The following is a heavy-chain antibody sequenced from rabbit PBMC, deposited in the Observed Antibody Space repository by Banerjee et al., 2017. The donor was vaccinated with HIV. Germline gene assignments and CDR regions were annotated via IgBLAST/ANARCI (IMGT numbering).Heavy chain of an antibody. Sequence: DVSSDYGVSWVRQAPGKGLEWIGYIDPIFGSTYYASWVNGRFTISRHNAQNTLYLQLDSLTAADTATYFCARGIVYGFAGDTYPPCGMDLWGQGTLVTVS. V-gene: IGHV1S43*01. CDR2: IDPIFGST. J-gene: IGHJ6*01. CDR1: DVSSDYG. CDR3: ARGIVYGFAGDTYPPCGMDL. D-gene: IGHD6-1*01.